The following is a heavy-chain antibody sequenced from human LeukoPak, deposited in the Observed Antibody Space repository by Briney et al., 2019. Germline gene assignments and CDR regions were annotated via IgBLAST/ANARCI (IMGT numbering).Heavy chain of an antibody. Sequence: SETLSLTCSVSGDSVSSGGYYWSWVRQHPGKGLEWIGYVYHSGISYYTASLERRVTISIDTSKNQFSLNLTSVTAADTAVYYCARVYGSGAPVRDFDYWGQGTLVTVSS. CDR3: ARVYGSGAPVRDFDY. CDR2: VYHSGIS. J-gene: IGHJ4*02. D-gene: IGHD3-10*01. V-gene: IGHV4-31*03. CDR1: GDSVSSGGYY.